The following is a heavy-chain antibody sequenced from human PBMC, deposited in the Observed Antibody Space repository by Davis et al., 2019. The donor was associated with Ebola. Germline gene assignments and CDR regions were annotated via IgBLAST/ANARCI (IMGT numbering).Heavy chain of an antibody. J-gene: IGHJ3*02. CDR2: INPSGCST. V-gene: IGHV1-46*01. CDR1: GYTFTSYY. D-gene: IGHD1-7*01. CDR3: ARDRLGELRGPLRAFDI. Sequence: ASVKVSCKASGYTFTSYYMHWVRQAPGQRLASFGIINPSGCSTSYAQKFQGRVTITADESTSTAYMELSSLRSEDTAVYYCARDRLGELRGPLRAFDIWGQGTMVTVSS.